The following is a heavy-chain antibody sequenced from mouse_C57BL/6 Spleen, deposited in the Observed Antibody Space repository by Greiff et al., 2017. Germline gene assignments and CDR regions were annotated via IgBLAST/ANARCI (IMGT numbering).Heavy chain of an antibody. D-gene: IGHD2-4*01. CDR2: ISYDGSN. J-gene: IGHJ3*01. CDR3: ARRYDYGPFAY. CDR1: GYSITSGYY. V-gene: IGHV3-6*01. Sequence: EVQLQESGPGLVKPSQSLSLTCSVTGYSITSGYYWNWIRQFPGNKLEWMGYISYDGSNNYNPSLKNRISITRDTSKNQFFLKLNSVTTEDTATYYCARRYDYGPFAYWGQGTLVTVSA.